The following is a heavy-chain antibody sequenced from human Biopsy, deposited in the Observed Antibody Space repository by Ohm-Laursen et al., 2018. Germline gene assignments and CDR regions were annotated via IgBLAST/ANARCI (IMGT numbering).Heavy chain of an antibody. CDR3: ARWEVGYSANDLRFDY. CDR2: MSHSGST. V-gene: IGHV4-34*01. CDR1: GGSFSGSY. D-gene: IGHD5-12*01. J-gene: IGHJ4*02. Sequence: GTLPLTCAVYGGSFSGSYGTWIRQPPGKGLEWLGEMSHSGSTNHNPSLKSRVTISMDTSKNQFSLKLTSVTAADTAVYYCARWEVGYSANDLRFDYWGQGTLVTVSS.